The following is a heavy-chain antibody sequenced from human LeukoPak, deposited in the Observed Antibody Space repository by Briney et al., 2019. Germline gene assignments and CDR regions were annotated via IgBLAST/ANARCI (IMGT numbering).Heavy chain of an antibody. CDR3: ARANEITGTFDY. D-gene: IGHD1-7*01. CDR1: GGTFSSYA. V-gene: IGHV1-69*13. J-gene: IGHJ4*02. Sequence: ASVKVSCKASGGTFSSYAISWVRQAPGQGLEWMGGIIPIFGTANYAQKFQGRVTITADESTSTAYMELSSLRSEDTAVYYCARANEITGTFDYWGQGTLVTVSS. CDR2: IIPIFGTA.